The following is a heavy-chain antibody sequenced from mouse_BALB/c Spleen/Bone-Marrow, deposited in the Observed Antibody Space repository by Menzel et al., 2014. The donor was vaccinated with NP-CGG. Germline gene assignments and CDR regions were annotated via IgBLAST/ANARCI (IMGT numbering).Heavy chain of an antibody. J-gene: IGHJ4*01. CDR3: ARNGGAYYRYYYAMDY. CDR2: IWSGGST. V-gene: IGHV2-2*02. CDR1: GFSLTSYG. Sequence: SGPGLVQPSQSLSITCTVSGFSLTSYGVHWVRQSPGKGLEWLGVIWSGGSTDYNAAFISRLSISKDNSKSQXFFKMNSLQANDTAIYYCARNGGAYYRYYYAMDYWGQGTSVTVSS. D-gene: IGHD2-14*01.